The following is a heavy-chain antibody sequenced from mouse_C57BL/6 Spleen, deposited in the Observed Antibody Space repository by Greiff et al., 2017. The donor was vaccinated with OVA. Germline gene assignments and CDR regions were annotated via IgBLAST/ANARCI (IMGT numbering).Heavy chain of an antibody. CDR1: GYAFSSSW. J-gene: IGHJ4*01. D-gene: IGHD4-1*01. CDR3: ARSTGTGAMDY. Sequence: QVQLQQSGPELVKPGASVKISCKASGYAFSSSWMNWVKQRPGKGLEWIGRIYPGAGDTNYNGKFKGKATLTADKSSSTAYMQLSSLTSEDSAVYCCARSTGTGAMDYWGQGTSVTVSS. V-gene: IGHV1-82*01. CDR2: IYPGAGDT.